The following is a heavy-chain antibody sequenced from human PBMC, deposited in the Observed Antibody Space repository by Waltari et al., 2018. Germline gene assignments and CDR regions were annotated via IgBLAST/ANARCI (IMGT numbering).Heavy chain of an antibody. Sequence: EVQLLESGGGLVQPGGSLRVSCAASGFTFKNYGMTWVRQAPGKGREWVSRITSSREVSAEYADAVNGRFTISRDNSKNTLHLQMNSLRAEDTAIYFCAKDLDDYSDALDVWGQGTMVTVSS. CDR3: AKDLDDYSDALDV. D-gene: IGHD2-15*01. J-gene: IGHJ3*01. CDR1: GFTFKNYG. CDR2: ITSSREVSA. V-gene: IGHV3-23*01.